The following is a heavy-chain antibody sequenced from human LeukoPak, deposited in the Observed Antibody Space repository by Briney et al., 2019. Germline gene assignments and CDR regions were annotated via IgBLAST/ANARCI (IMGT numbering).Heavy chain of an antibody. Sequence: SETLSLTCTVSGGSISSYYWSWIRQPPGKGLEWIGYIYYSGSTNYNPSLKSRVTISVDTSKNQFSLKLSSVTAADTAVYYCARHLDAGYGSGSLRPDYFDYWGQGTLVTVSS. CDR1: GGSISSYY. CDR2: IYYSGST. D-gene: IGHD3-10*01. V-gene: IGHV4-59*08. J-gene: IGHJ4*02. CDR3: ARHLDAGYGSGSLRPDYFDY.